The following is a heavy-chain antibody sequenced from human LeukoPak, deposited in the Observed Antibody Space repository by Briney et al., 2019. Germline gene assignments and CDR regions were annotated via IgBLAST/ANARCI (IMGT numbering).Heavy chain of an antibody. J-gene: IGHJ4*02. CDR2: ISWNSGSI. Sequence: GRSLRLSCAASVFTFDDYAMHWVRQAPGKGLEWFSGISWNSGSIGYADSVKGRFTISRDNAKNSLYLQMNSLRAEDMALYYCAKESSSGYYFDYWGQGTLVTVSS. V-gene: IGHV3-9*03. CDR1: VFTFDDYA. CDR3: AKESSSGYYFDY. D-gene: IGHD6-19*01.